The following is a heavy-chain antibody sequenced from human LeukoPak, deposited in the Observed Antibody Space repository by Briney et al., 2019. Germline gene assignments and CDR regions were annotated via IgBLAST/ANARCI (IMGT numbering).Heavy chain of an antibody. J-gene: IGHJ5*02. CDR3: ARGGSSGNWFDP. CDR2: IYTSGST. Sequence: SQTLSLTCTVSGGSISSGSYYWSWIRQPAGKGLEWIGRIYTSGSTNYNPSLKSRVTISVATSKNQFSLKLSSVTAADTAVYYCARGGSSGNWFDPXXQGTLVTVS. CDR1: GGSISSGSYY. D-gene: IGHD3-22*01. V-gene: IGHV4-61*02.